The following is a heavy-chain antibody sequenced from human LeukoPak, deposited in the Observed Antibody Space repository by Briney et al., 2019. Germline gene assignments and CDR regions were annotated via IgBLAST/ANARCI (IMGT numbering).Heavy chain of an antibody. Sequence: GGSLRLSCAVSGITLSNYGMSWVRQAPGKGLEWVAGISDSGGRTNYADSVKGRFTSSRDNPKNTLYLQMNSLRAEDTAVYFCAKRGVVIRVILVGLHKEAYYFDSWGQGALVTVSS. D-gene: IGHD3-22*01. CDR1: GITLSNYG. J-gene: IGHJ4*02. V-gene: IGHV3-23*01. CDR3: AKRGVVIRVILVGLHKEAYYFDS. CDR2: ISDSGGRT.